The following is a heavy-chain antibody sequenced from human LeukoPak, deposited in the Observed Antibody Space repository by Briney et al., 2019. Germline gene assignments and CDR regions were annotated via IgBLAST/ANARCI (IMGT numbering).Heavy chain of an antibody. V-gene: IGHV4-59*01. J-gene: IGHJ5*02. CDR3: ARDYYESGGYYYGNWFDP. CDR1: GVSINPYY. Sequence: PSETLSLTCTVSGVSINPYYWNWIRQPPGKGLEWIGYSYYSGSTEYNPSLKSRVTISVDLSKNQVSLTLSSVTAADTAVYYCARDYYESGGYYYGNWFDPWGQGALVTVSS. CDR2: SYYSGST. D-gene: IGHD3-22*01.